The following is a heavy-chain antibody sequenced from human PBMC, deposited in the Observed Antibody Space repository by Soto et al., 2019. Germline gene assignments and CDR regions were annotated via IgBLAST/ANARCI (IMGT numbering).Heavy chain of an antibody. CDR1: GFTFSSYG. V-gene: IGHV3-33*01. D-gene: IGHD2-2*01. J-gene: IGHJ4*02. CDR2: IWYDGSNK. CDR3: ARALSNVVPAAIGPGDY. Sequence: QVQLVESGGGVVQPGRSLRLSCAASGFTFSSYGMQWVRQAPGKGLAWVAVIWYDGSNKYYADSVKGRFTISRDNSKNTRYLQMNSLRAEDTAVYYCARALSNVVPAAIGPGDYWGQGTLVTVSS.